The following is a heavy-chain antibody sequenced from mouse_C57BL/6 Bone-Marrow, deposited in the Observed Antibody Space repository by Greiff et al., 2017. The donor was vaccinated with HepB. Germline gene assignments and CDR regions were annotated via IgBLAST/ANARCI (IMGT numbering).Heavy chain of an antibody. CDR1: GYTFTDYE. J-gene: IGHJ3*01. V-gene: IGHV1-15*01. CDR2: IDPETGGT. Sequence: VQLQQSGAELVRPGASVTLSCKASGYTFTDYEMHWVKQTPVHGLEWIGAIDPETGGTAYNQKFKGKAILTADKSSSTAYMELRSLTSEDSAVYYCTRSYYGSSWGQGTLVTVSA. CDR3: TRSYYGSS. D-gene: IGHD1-1*01.